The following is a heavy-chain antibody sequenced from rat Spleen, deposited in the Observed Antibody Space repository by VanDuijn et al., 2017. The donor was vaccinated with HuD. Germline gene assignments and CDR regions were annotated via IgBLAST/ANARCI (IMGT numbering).Heavy chain of an antibody. CDR2: IRYDGRRT. J-gene: IGHJ4*01. CDR3: ARHNSGYGVMDA. D-gene: IGHD4-3*01. CDR1: GFTFINYG. Sequence: EVQLVESGGGLVQPGRSLKLSCAASGFTFINYGMAWVRQAPTRGLEWVAAIRYDGRRTYYRDSVKARFTISRDNAKSTLYLQMDSLRSEDTATYYCARHNSGYGVMDAWGQGASVTVSS. V-gene: IGHV5-29*01.